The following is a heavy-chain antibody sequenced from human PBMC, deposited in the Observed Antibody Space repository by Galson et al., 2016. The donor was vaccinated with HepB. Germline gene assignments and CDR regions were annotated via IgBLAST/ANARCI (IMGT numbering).Heavy chain of an antibody. D-gene: IGHD5/OR15-5a*01. Sequence: PALVKPPQTLTLTCTISGFSLSASRMSVTWIRQPPGKALEWLALIDWDDDTYYSTSQKTRLTISKDTSKNQVVLTLANLDPVDTATYFCARTTIRRGKSVYGVIDDWGQGTLVTVSS. CDR2: IDWDDDT. CDR3: ARTTIRRGKSVYGVIDD. V-gene: IGHV2-70*01. J-gene: IGHJ4*02. CDR1: GFSLSASRMS.